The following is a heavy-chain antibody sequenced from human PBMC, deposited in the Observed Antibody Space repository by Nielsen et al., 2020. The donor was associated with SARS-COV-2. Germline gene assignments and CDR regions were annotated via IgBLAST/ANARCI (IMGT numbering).Heavy chain of an antibody. D-gene: IGHD6-13*01. CDR3: AKFVSAADGTRFDY. Sequence: GESLKISCAASGFTFTIYAMSWVRQAPGKGLEWVSGIDGSGRGGGAFYANSVKGRFTISRDNSKNTLYLQMDSLRAEDTAVYYCAKFVSAADGTRFDYWGQGTLVTVSS. CDR2: IDGSGRGGGA. J-gene: IGHJ4*02. CDR1: GFTFTIYA. V-gene: IGHV3-23*01.